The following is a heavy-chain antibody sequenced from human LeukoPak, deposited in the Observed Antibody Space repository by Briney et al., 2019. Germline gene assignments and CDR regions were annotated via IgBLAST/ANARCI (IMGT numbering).Heavy chain of an antibody. D-gene: IGHD3-9*01. CDR2: IYYSGTT. CDR1: GGSINSHSHH. Sequence: SETLSLTCTVAGGSINSHSHHWGWIRQPPGKGLEWIGSIYYSGTTSYNPSLESRVTISVDTSKNHFSLKVTSVTAADTAVYYCARRGDILTDYAFDFRGQVILVTVSS. V-gene: IGHV4-39*02. J-gene: IGHJ4*02. CDR3: ARRGDILTDYAFDF.